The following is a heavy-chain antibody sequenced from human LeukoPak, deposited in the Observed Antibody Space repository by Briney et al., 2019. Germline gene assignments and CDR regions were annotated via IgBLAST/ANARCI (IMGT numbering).Heavy chain of an antibody. J-gene: IGHJ6*03. CDR3: ARDGDTVLTRGYYYYMDV. V-gene: IGHV3-21*01. D-gene: IGHD4-23*01. CDR2: ITSTSISI. CDR1: GFTFSSYS. Sequence: GGSLRLSCAASGFTFSSYSMSWVRQAPGKGPEWVSSITSTSISIYYAASVRGRFTISRDNARNSLYLQMNSLRAEDTALYYCARDGDTVLTRGYYYYMDVWGKGTTVTVSS.